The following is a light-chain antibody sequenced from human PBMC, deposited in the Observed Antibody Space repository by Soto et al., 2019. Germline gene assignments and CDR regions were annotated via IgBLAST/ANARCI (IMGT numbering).Light chain of an antibody. V-gene: IGLV2-14*03. CDR3: SSYTSSSTRV. CDR2: DVD. J-gene: IGLJ1*01. Sequence: QSALTQPASVSGSPGQSIPISCTGTSSDVGGYNYVSWYQHHPGKAPKLIIYDVDNRPSGVSNRFSGSKSGNTASLTISGLQAEDEADYYCSSYTSSSTRVFGPGTKLTVL. CDR1: SSDVGGYNY.